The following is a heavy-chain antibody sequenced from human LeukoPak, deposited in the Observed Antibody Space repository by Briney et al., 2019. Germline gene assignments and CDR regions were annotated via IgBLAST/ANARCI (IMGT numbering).Heavy chain of an antibody. CDR2: TYYRSKWYN. Sequence: SQTLSLTCAISGDSVSSNSAAWNWIRQSPSRGLEWLGRTYYRSKWYNDYAVSVKSRITINPDTSKNQFSLQLNSVTPEDTAVYYCARDSYGSITMVRGDLNWFDPWGQGTLVTVSS. V-gene: IGHV6-1*01. CDR3: ARDSYGSITMVRGDLNWFDP. D-gene: IGHD3-10*01. J-gene: IGHJ5*02. CDR1: GDSVSSNSAA.